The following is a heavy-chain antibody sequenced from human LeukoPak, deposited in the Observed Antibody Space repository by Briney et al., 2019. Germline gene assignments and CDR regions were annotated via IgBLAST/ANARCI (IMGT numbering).Heavy chain of an antibody. CDR2: ISYDGSNK. D-gene: IGHD3-22*01. Sequence: PGGSLRLSCAASGFTFSSYAMHWVRQAPGKGLEWVAVISYDGSNKYYADSVKGRFTISRDNSKNTLYLQMNSLRAEDTAVYYCARSIRGYFDYWGQGTPVTVSS. V-gene: IGHV3-30-3*01. CDR3: ARSIRGYFDY. J-gene: IGHJ4*02. CDR1: GFTFSSYA.